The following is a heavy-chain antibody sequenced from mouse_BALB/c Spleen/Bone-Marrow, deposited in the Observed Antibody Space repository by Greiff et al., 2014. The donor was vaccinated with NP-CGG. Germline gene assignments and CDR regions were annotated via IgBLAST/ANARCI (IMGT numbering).Heavy chain of an antibody. V-gene: IGHV1-9*01. CDR2: ILPGSGST. CDR3: ARRVTTANY. Sequence: VMLVESGAELMKPGASVKISCKATGYTFSSYWIEWVKQRPGHGLEWIGEILPGSGSTNYNEKFKGKATFTADTSSNTAYMQLSSLTSDDSAVYYCARRVTTANYWGQGTTLTVSS. J-gene: IGHJ2*01. CDR1: GYTFSSYW. D-gene: IGHD1-2*01.